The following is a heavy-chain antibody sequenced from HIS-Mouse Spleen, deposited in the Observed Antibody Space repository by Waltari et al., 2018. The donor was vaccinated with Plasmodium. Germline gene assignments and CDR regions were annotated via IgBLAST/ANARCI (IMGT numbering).Heavy chain of an antibody. CDR2: IRSKAYGGTT. CDR1: GFTFGGYA. CDR3: TRDRTGTDAFDI. Sequence: EVQLVESGGGLVQPGRSLRLSCPASGFTFGGYAMSWFRQAPGKGLEWVGFIRSKAYGGTTEYAASVKGRFTISRDDSKSIAYLQMNSLKTEDTAVYYCTRDRTGTDAFDIWGQGTMVTVSS. J-gene: IGHJ3*02. V-gene: IGHV3-49*03. D-gene: IGHD1-1*01.